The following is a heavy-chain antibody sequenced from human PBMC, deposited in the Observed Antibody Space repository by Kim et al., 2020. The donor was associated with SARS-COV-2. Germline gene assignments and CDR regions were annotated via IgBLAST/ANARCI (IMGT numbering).Heavy chain of an antibody. CDR3: ARDTSTGVFEYIATTFDY. CDR2: IKQDGSEK. CDR1: GFTFSSYW. J-gene: IGHJ4*02. Sequence: GGSLRLSCAASGFTFSSYWMSWVRQAPGKGLEWVANIKQDGSEKYYVDSVKGRFTISRDNAKNSLYLQMNSLRAEDTAVYYCARDTSTGVFEYIATTFDYWGQGTLVTVSS. D-gene: IGHD4-17*01. V-gene: IGHV3-7*03.